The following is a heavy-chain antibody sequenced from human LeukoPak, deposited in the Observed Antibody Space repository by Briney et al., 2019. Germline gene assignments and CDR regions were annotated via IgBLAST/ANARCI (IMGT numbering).Heavy chain of an antibody. D-gene: IGHD2-21*01. CDR3: ARDYSQSDL. CDR1: GDSFSNNKYY. J-gene: IGHJ4*02. V-gene: IGHV4-39*07. Sequence: SETLSLTCTVSGDSFSNNKYYWAWVRQPPGKGLEWIGAMHHSGNTYYNSSLKSRVTMSIDTSKNKFSLKLNSVTAADTAVYYCARDYSQSDLWGQGAPVTVSS. CDR2: MHHSGNT.